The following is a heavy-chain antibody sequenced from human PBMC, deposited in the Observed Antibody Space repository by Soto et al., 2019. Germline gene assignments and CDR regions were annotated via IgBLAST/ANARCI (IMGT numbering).Heavy chain of an antibody. D-gene: IGHD3-22*01. V-gene: IGHV4-4*02. Sequence: PSETLSLTCAVSGGSISSSNWWSFFRQPPGKGLEWIGEIYHSGSTNYNPSLKSRVTISVDKSKNQFSLKLSSVTAADTAVYYCAREEGHYDSSGVFDYWGQGTLVTVSS. CDR2: IYHSGST. CDR1: GGSISSSNW. J-gene: IGHJ4*02. CDR3: AREEGHYDSSGVFDY.